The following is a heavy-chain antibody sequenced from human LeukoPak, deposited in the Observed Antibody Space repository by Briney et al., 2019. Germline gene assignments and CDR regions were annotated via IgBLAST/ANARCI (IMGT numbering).Heavy chain of an antibody. CDR2: ISYDGSNK. V-gene: IGHV3-30*18. D-gene: IGHD2-8*02. CDR1: GFTFSRHG. CDR3: AKDPIWWNYFDY. Sequence: GGSLRLSCAASGFTFSRHGMHWVRQAPGKGLEGVAVISYDGSNKHYADSVKGRFTISRDNSKNTLYLEMNSLRAEDTAVYYCAKDPIWWNYFDYWGQGTLVTVSS. J-gene: IGHJ4*02.